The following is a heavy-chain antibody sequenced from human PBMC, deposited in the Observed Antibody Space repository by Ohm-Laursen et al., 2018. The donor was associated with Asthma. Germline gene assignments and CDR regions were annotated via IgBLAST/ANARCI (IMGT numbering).Heavy chain of an antibody. CDR3: ARGYSSSSLFVLYYYNMDV. D-gene: IGHD6-6*01. J-gene: IGHJ6*02. CDR1: GFTISTYW. V-gene: IGHV3-7*03. Sequence: SLRLSCAASGFTISTYWMTWVRQAPEKGLEWVANIKQDGSEKYYVDSVKGRFTISRDNAKNSLYLQMNSLRAEDTAVYYCARGYSSSSLFVLYYYNMDVWGQGTTVTVSS. CDR2: IKQDGSEK.